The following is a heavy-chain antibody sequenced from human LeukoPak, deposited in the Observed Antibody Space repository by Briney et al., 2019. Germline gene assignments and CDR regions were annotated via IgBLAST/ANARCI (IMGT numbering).Heavy chain of an antibody. CDR2: IYYRGTT. CDR1: GGSINSGTFC. Sequence: PSETLSLTCTVSGGSINSGTFCWGWVRQSPGKGLEWIGNIYYRGTTYYNPSLKSRVTISADTSKNQFSLRVTSVTAADTAVYYCVRIPGGLWPGSRLQNYFDYWGQGAPVTVSS. CDR3: VRIPGGLWPGSRLQNYFDY. V-gene: IGHV4-39*07. D-gene: IGHD3-10*01. J-gene: IGHJ4*02.